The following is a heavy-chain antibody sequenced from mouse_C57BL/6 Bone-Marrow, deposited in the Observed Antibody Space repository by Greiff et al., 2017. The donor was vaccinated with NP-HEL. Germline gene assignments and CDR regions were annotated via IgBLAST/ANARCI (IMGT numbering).Heavy chain of an antibody. V-gene: IGHV1-81*01. CDR1: GYTFTSYG. D-gene: IGHD2-4*01. J-gene: IGHJ2*01. Sequence: QVQLKESGAELARPGASVKLSCKASGYTFTSYGISWVKQRTGQGLEWIGEIYPRSGNTYYNEKFKGKATLTADKSSSTAYMELRSLTSEDSAVYFCAREGDSTMIKTTYFDYWGQGTTLTVSS. CDR2: IYPRSGNT. CDR3: AREGDSTMIKTTYFDY.